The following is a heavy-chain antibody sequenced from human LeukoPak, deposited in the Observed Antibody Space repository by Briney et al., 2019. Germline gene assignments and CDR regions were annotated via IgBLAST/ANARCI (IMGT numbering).Heavy chain of an antibody. CDR2: ISYDGSNK. J-gene: IGHJ5*02. V-gene: IGHV3-30-3*01. CDR3: AREALIPIAAAGTGSWFDP. D-gene: IGHD6-13*01. CDR1: GFTFSSYA. Sequence: GGSLRLSCAASGFTFSSYAMHWVRQAPGKGLEWVAVISYDGSNKYYADSVKGRFTISRDNSKNTLYLQMNSLRAEDTAVYYCAREALIPIAAAGTGSWFDPWGQGSLVTVSS.